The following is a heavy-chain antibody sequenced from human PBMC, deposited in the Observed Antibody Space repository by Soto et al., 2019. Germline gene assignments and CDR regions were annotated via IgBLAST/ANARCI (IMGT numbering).Heavy chain of an antibody. CDR2: ISWNSVNI. V-gene: IGHV3-9*01. CDR3: AKDADDGLTGYNKWFDP. D-gene: IGHD3-9*01. Sequence: EVQLVESGGGLVQPGRSLRLSCAASGFTFHNYAMHWVRQAPGKGLEWVAGISWNSVNIDFGDSVKGRFTISRDNAKNPLYRQVNSLRPEGTAVYYCAKDADDGLTGYNKWFDPWGQGTLVTVSS. CDR1: GFTFHNYA. J-gene: IGHJ5*02.